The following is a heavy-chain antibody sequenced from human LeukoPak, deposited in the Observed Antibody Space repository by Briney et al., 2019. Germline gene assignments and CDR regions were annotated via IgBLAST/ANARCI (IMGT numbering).Heavy chain of an antibody. CDR2: IWYDGSNK. Sequence: GGSLRLSCAASGFTFSSYGMHWVRQAPGKGLEWVAVIWYDGSNKYYADSVKGRFTISRDNSKNTLYLQMNSLRAEDTAVYYCARENIVGSTWGDIDYWGQGTLVTVSS. J-gene: IGHJ4*02. V-gene: IGHV3-33*01. CDR1: GFTFSSYG. CDR3: ARENIVGSTWGDIDY. D-gene: IGHD1-26*01.